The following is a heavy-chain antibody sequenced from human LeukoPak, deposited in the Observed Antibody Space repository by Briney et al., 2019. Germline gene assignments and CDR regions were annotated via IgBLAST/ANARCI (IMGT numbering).Heavy chain of an antibody. CDR1: GFTFSSYG. CDR2: ISYDGSNK. Sequence: GGSLRLSCAASGFTFSSYGMHWVRQAPGKGLEWVAVISYDGSNKYYADSVKGRFTISRDNSKNTLYLQMNSLRAEDTAVYYCAKDRVAGRGDYWGQGTLVTVSS. J-gene: IGHJ4*02. V-gene: IGHV3-30*18. CDR3: AKDRVAGRGDY. D-gene: IGHD6-19*01.